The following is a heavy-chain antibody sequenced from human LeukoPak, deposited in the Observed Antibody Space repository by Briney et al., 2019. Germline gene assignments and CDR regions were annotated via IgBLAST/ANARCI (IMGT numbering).Heavy chain of an antibody. J-gene: IGHJ4*02. CDR3: ARDLGGTVTTGPHTTDY. V-gene: IGHV1-69*13. CDR1: GYTFTGYY. Sequence: EASVKVSCKASGYTFTGYYMHWVRQAPGQGLEWMGGIIPIFGTANYAQKFQGRVTITADESTSTAYMEMSSLRSEDTAAYYCARDLGGTVTTGPHTTDYWGQGTLVTVSS. D-gene: IGHD4-17*01. CDR2: IIPIFGTA.